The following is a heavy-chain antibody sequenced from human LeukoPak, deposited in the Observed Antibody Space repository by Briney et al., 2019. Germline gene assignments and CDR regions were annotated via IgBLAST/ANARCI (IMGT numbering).Heavy chain of an antibody. Sequence: GGSLRLSCAASGFTFSTYWMSWVRQAPAKGLEWVANINLDGSTKNYVGSVKGRFTISRDNAKSSLDLQMNNLRAEHTAVYYCARDTKEGTSDYWGQGTLVTVSS. CDR2: INLDGSTK. J-gene: IGHJ4*02. CDR1: GFTFSTYW. D-gene: IGHD3-10*01. CDR3: ARDTKEGTSDY. V-gene: IGHV3-7*01.